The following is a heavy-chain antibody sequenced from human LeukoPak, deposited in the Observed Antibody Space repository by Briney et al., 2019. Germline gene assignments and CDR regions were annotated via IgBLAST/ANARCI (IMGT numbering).Heavy chain of an antibody. CDR1: GDSVSSNSAA. CDR2: THYRSKWYN. V-gene: IGHV6-1*01. CDR3: ARAMRIAAAGTYYFDY. D-gene: IGHD6-13*01. J-gene: IGHJ4*02. Sequence: SQTLSLTCAISGDSVSSNSAAWNWIRQSPSRGLEWLGRTHYRSKWYNDYAVSVKSRITINPDTSKNQFSLQLNSVTPEDTAVYYCARAMRIAAAGTYYFDYWGQGTVVTVSS.